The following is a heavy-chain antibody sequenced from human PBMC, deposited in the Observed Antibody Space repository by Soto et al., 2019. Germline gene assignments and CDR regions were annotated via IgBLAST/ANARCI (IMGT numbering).Heavy chain of an antibody. CDR1: GFTFSSYA. J-gene: IGHJ3*02. Sequence: VGALRLSCAASGFTFSSYAMSWVRQAPGKGLEWVSAISGSGGSTYYADSVKGRFTISRDNSKNTLYLQMNSLRAEDTAVYYCAKDKAERWLQFMSAFDIWGQGTMVTVSS. V-gene: IGHV3-23*01. D-gene: IGHD5-12*01. CDR3: AKDKAERWLQFMSAFDI. CDR2: ISGSGGST.